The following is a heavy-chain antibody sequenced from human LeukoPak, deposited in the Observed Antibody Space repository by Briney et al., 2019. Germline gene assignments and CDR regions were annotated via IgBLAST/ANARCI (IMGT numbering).Heavy chain of an antibody. CDR3: AKTRYSYGSRAFDI. J-gene: IGHJ3*02. D-gene: IGHD5-18*01. Sequence: PGGSLRLSCAASGFTFSSYGMHWVRQAPGKGLEWVAVISYDGSNKYYADSVKGRFTISRDNSKNTLYLQMNSLRAEDTAVYYCAKTRYSYGSRAFDIWGQGTMVTVSS. V-gene: IGHV3-30*18. CDR2: ISYDGSNK. CDR1: GFTFSSYG.